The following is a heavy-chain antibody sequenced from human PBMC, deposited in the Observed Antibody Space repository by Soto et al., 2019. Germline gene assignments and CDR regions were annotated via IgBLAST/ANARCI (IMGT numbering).Heavy chain of an antibody. V-gene: IGHV1-69*06. CDR1: RGTFSSYA. CDR3: ARSDPDNYYYYGMDV. Sequence: SVKVSCKASRGTFSSYAISWVRQAPGQGLEWMGGIIPIFGTANYAQKFQGRVTITADKSTSTAYMELSSLKSEDTAVYYCARSDPDNYYYYGMDVWGQGTTVTVSS. J-gene: IGHJ6*02. CDR2: IIPIFGTA. D-gene: IGHD3-9*01.